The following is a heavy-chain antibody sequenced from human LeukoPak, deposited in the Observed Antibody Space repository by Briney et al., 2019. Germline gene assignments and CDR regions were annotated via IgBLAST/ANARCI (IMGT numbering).Heavy chain of an antibody. CDR3: ANGYYDSSGYPYYYYGMDV. Sequence: SETLSLTCAVYGGSFSGYYWSWIRQPPGKGLEWIGEINHSGSTNYNPSLKSRVIISVDTSKNQFSLKLSSVTAADTAVYYCANGYYDSSGYPYYYYGMDVWGQGTTVTVSS. J-gene: IGHJ6*02. CDR2: INHSGST. CDR1: GGSFSGYY. V-gene: IGHV4-34*01. D-gene: IGHD3-22*01.